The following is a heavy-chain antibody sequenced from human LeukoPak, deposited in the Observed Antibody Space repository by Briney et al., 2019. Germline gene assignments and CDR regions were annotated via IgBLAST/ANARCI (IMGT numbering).Heavy chain of an antibody. D-gene: IGHD6-6*01. CDR1: GYTFTSYG. Sequence: ASVKVSCKASGYTFTSYGISWVRQAPGQGLEWMGWISAYNGNTNYAQKLQGRVTMTTDTSTSTAYMELGSLRSDDTAVYYCARERLEYSSSSHPYDYWGQGTLVTVSS. CDR2: ISAYNGNT. J-gene: IGHJ4*02. V-gene: IGHV1-18*01. CDR3: ARERLEYSSSSHPYDY.